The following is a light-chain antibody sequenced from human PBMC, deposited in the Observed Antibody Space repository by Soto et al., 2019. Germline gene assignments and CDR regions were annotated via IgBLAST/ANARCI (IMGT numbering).Light chain of an antibody. CDR1: QSLVHSDGNTY. CDR3: IQGTHWPYT. V-gene: IGKV2-30*02. CDR2: KVS. Sequence: DVVMTQSPLSLPVTLGQPASISCRSSQSLVHSDGNTYLNWCQQRPGQSPRRLICKVSNRDSGVPDRFSGSASGTDFTLKISRVEAEDVGVYYCIQGTHWPYTFGQGTKVDI. J-gene: IGKJ2*01.